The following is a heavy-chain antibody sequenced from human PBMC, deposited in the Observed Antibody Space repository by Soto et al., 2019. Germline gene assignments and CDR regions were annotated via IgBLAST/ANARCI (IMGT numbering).Heavy chain of an antibody. CDR1: GFTFNNYA. CDR3: AKDRLAGNFDY. CDR2: ISATGGST. J-gene: IGHJ4*02. Sequence: GGSLRLSCAASGFTFNNYAMNWVRQAPGKGLEWVATISATGGSTYYADSVKGRFTISRDNSKNTLYLQMNGLRVEDTAVYYCAKDRLAGNFDYWGQGNQVTVSS. V-gene: IGHV3-23*01.